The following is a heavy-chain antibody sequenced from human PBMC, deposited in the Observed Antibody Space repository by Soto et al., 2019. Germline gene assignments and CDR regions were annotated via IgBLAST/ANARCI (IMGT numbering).Heavy chain of an antibody. V-gene: IGHV5-51*01. J-gene: IGHJ6*02. Sequence: GESLKISCQASGYSFTNYWIGWVRQMPGKGLEWMGIIYPGDSDTRYSPSFEGQVTISVDKSITTAYLQWSSLKASDTAMYYCARRSAYDILTGWVDVWGQGTTVTVSS. CDR1: GYSFTNYW. D-gene: IGHD3-9*01. CDR3: ARRSAYDILTGWVDV. CDR2: IYPGDSDT.